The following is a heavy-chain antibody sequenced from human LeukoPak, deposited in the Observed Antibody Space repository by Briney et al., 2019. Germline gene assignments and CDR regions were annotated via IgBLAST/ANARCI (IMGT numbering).Heavy chain of an antibody. CDR1: GFTVSSNY. J-gene: IGHJ3*01. CDR3: ARSSYSSSSSV. V-gene: IGHV3-53*01. Sequence: GGSLRLSCAASGFTVSSNYMSWVRQAPGKGLEWVSVIYSGGSTYYADSVKGRFTISRDNAKNSLYLQINSLRAEDTAVYYCARSSYSSSSSVWGQGTMVTVSS. CDR2: IYSGGST. D-gene: IGHD6-6*01.